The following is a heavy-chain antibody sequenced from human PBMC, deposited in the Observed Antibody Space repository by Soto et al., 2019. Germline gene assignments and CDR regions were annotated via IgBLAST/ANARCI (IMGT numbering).Heavy chain of an antibody. Sequence: VQLVESGGGVVQPGRSLRLSCAASGFTFSSYGMHWVRQAPGKGLEWVAVISYDGSNKYYADSVKGRFTISRDNSKHTLYLQMNSLRAEDTAVYYCAKDQFSAVAGTLYYYYGMDVWGQGTTVTVSS. V-gene: IGHV3-30*18. CDR1: GFTFSSYG. D-gene: IGHD6-19*01. CDR3: AKDQFSAVAGTLYYYYGMDV. CDR2: ISYDGSNK. J-gene: IGHJ6*02.